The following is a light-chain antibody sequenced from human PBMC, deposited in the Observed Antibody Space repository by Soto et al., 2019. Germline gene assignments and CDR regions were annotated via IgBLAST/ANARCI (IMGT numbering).Light chain of an antibody. Sequence: QTVVTQPPSASGTPGQRVTISCSGSNSNIGSKTVTWYQQLPGTAPKLLVYGDNQRPSGVPDRFSGSKSGTSASLAISGLQSEDEADYYCAAWDDSLNGRVFGGGTKLTVL. J-gene: IGLJ3*02. V-gene: IGLV1-44*01. CDR1: NSNIGSKT. CDR2: GDN. CDR3: AAWDDSLNGRV.